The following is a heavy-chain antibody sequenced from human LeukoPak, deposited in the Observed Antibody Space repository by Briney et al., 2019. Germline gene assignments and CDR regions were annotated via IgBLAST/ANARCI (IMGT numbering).Heavy chain of an antibody. CDR2: IYYSGST. V-gene: IGHV4-59*01. CDR1: GGSISSYY. D-gene: IGHD3-9*01. J-gene: IGHJ3*02. CDR3: ARLKYYDILTGYRIDAFDI. Sequence: SETLSLTCTVVGGSISSYYWSWIRQPPGKGLEWIGYIYYSGSTNYNPSLKSRVTISVDTSKNQFSLKLSSVTAADTAVYYCARLKYYDILTGYRIDAFDIWGQGTMVTVSS.